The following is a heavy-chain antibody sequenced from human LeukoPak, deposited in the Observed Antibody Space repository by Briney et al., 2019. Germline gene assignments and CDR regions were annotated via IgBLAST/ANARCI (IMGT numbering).Heavy chain of an antibody. CDR3: ARVRGSSGYYYGGLDY. D-gene: IGHD3-22*01. V-gene: IGHV3-21*01. Sequence: GGSLRLSCAASGFTFSSYSMNWVRQAPGKGLEWFSSISSSSSYIYYADSVKGRFTISRDNAKNSLYLPMNSLRAEDTAVYYCARVRGSSGYYYGGLDYWGQGTLVTVSS. CDR2: ISSSSSYI. CDR1: GFTFSSYS. J-gene: IGHJ4*02.